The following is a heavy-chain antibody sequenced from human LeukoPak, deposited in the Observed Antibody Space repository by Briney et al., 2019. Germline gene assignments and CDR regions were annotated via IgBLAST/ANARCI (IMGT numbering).Heavy chain of an antibody. Sequence: ASVKVSCKASGYTFTGYYMHWVRQAPGQGLEWMGWINPNSGGTNYAQKFQGRVTMTRDTSISTAYMELSRLRSDDTAVYYCARGTVRGSGWADFDYWGRGTLVTVPS. CDR3: ARGTVRGSGWADFDY. CDR2: INPNSGGT. CDR1: GYTFTGYY. V-gene: IGHV1-2*02. D-gene: IGHD6-19*01. J-gene: IGHJ4*02.